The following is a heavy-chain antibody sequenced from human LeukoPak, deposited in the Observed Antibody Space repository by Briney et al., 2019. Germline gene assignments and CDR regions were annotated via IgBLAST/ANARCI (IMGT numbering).Heavy chain of an antibody. J-gene: IGHJ4*02. D-gene: IGHD1-14*01. Sequence: GGSLRLSCAASGFTFSSYSMNWVRQAPGKGLEWVSYISSSSSTIYYADSVKGRFTISRDNANNLLYLQMNSLRGEDTAAYYCTRDRSRAEDDWGQGTLVTVSS. CDR1: GFTFSSYS. CDR2: ISSSSSTI. V-gene: IGHV3-48*04. CDR3: TRDRSRAEDD.